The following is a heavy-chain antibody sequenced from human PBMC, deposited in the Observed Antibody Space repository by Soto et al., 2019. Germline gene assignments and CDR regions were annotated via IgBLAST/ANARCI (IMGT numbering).Heavy chain of an antibody. J-gene: IGHJ4*02. Sequence: SETLSLTCAVYGGSFSGYYWGWIRQPPGKGLEWIGSIYYSGSTYYNPSLKSRVTISVDTSKNQFSLKLSSVTAADKAVYYCASPLRYGSGSHLDYWGQGTLVTVSS. D-gene: IGHD3-10*01. CDR2: IYYSGST. CDR3: ASPLRYGSGSHLDY. V-gene: IGHV4-39*01. CDR1: GGSFSGYY.